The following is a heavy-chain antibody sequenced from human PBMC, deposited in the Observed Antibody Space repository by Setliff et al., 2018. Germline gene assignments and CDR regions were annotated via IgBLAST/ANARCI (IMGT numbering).Heavy chain of an antibody. CDR1: GYTFTSYG. CDR2: ISAYNGNT. CDR3: ATRGFCSGGICYNWFDP. D-gene: IGHD2-15*01. J-gene: IGHJ5*01. Sequence: ASVKVSCKASGYTFTSYGISWVRQAPGQGLEWMGWISAYNGNTNYAQKLQGRVTMTTDTSTSTAYMELRSLRSEDTAMYFCATRGFCSGGICYNWFDPWGKGTTVTVSS. V-gene: IGHV1-18*01.